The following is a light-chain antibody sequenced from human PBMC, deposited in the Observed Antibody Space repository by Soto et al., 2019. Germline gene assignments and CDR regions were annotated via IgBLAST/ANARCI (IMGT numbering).Light chain of an antibody. CDR3: QQSHSYWT. J-gene: IGKJ1*01. V-gene: IGKV1-5*01. CDR2: DAS. Sequence: DIQMTQSPSTLSASVGDRVTITCRASQSISTWLAWYQQKPGKAPKLVIYDASSLESGVPSRFSGSGSGKEFTLTISSLQPDDFATYYCQQSHSYWTFGQGTKVEIK. CDR1: QSISTW.